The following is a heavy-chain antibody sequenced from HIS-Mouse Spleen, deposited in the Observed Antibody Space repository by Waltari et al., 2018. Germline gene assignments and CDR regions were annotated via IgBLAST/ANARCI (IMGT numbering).Heavy chain of an antibody. CDR1: GGSVSSSSYN. CDR3: AREIPYSSSWYDWYFDL. D-gene: IGHD6-13*01. J-gene: IGHJ2*01. Sequence: QLQLQESGPGLVKPSETLSPTCTVPGGSVSSSSYNWGWIRQPPGKGLEWIGSIYYSGSTYYNPSLKSRVTISVDTSKNQFSLKLSSVTAADTAVYYCAREIPYSSSWYDWYFDLWGRGTLVTVSS. V-gene: IGHV4-39*07. CDR2: IYYSGST.